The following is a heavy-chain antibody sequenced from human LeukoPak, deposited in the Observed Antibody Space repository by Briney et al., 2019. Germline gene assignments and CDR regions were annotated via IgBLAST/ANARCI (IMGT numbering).Heavy chain of an antibody. V-gene: IGHV4-59*08. Sequence: SETLSLTCTVSGGSISSYYWSWIRQPPGKGLEWIGYIYYSGSTNYNPSLKSRVTISVDTSKNQFSLKLSSVTAADTAVYYCTRTSRDGYNLKYFQHWGQGTLVTVSS. CDR1: GGSISSYY. D-gene: IGHD5-24*01. J-gene: IGHJ1*01. CDR3: TRTSRDGYNLKYFQH. CDR2: IYYSGST.